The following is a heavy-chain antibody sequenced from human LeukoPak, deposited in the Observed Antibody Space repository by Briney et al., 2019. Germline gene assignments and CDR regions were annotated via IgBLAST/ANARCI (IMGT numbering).Heavy chain of an antibody. CDR3: ARGEYYYDTSGYLVLPLFDY. D-gene: IGHD3-22*01. J-gene: IGHJ4*02. CDR2: ISSRGGST. CDR1: GFTFSSYS. V-gene: IGHV3-48*01. Sequence: GGSLRLSCAASGFTFSSYSMNWVRQAPGKELEWVSGISSRGGSTHYADSVKGRFTISRDNAKNSLYLQMNSLRAEDTAVYYCARGEYYYDTSGYLVLPLFDYWGQGTLVTVSS.